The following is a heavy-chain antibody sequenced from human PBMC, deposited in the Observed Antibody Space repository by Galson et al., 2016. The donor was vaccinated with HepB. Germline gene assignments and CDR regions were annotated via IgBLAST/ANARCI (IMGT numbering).Heavy chain of an antibody. V-gene: IGHV3-23*01. J-gene: IGHJ4*02. CDR1: GFTFTNYA. CDR3: AKGRNYYDNRGYFAD. D-gene: IGHD3-22*01. CDR2: IGGRGDTI. Sequence: LRLSCAASGFTFTNYAMSWVRQAPGKGLEWVSTIGGRGDTIYYADSVKGRFTISRDNSKNTLYLQMNSLRAEDTAVYYCAKGRNYYDNRGYFADWGQGTLVTVSS.